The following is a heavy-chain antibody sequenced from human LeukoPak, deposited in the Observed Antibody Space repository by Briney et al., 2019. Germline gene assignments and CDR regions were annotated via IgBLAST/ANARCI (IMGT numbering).Heavy chain of an antibody. Sequence: PGGSLRLSCVASGLTFSSYEIDWVRQAPGKGLEWGSYISTSGDTIYYADSVKGRFTISRDNAKNSAYLQMNSLRAEDTAVYYCADLWTNGWDVWGQGTTVTVSS. CDR1: GLTFSSYE. CDR2: ISTSGDTI. D-gene: IGHD3/OR15-3a*01. J-gene: IGHJ6*02. V-gene: IGHV3-48*03. CDR3: ADLWTNGWDV.